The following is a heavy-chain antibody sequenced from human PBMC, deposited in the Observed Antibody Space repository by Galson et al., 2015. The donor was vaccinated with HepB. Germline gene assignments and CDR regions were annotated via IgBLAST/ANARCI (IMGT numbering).Heavy chain of an antibody. V-gene: IGHV3-23*01. D-gene: IGHD3-10*01. CDR1: GFTFSSYA. Sequence: SLRLSCAASGFTFSSYAMSWVRQAPGKGLEWVSAISGSGGSTYYADSVKGRLTISRDNSKNTLYLQMNSLRAEDTAVYYCAKSRVRGVIDYLDAFDIWGQGTMVTVSS. CDR3: AKSRVRGVIDYLDAFDI. CDR2: ISGSGGST. J-gene: IGHJ3*02.